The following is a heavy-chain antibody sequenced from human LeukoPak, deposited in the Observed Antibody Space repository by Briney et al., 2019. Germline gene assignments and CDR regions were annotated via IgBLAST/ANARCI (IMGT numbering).Heavy chain of an antibody. J-gene: IGHJ5*02. CDR1: GFTFSSYE. D-gene: IGHD1-26*01. CDR2: ISSSGSTI. CDR3: ARGEGYNWFDP. Sequence: GGSLRLSCAASGFTFSSYEMNWVRQAPGKGLEWVSYISSSGSTIYYADSVKGRFTISRDNAKNSLYLQMNSLRAEDTAVYYCARGEGYNWFDPWGQGTLVTVSS. V-gene: IGHV3-48*03.